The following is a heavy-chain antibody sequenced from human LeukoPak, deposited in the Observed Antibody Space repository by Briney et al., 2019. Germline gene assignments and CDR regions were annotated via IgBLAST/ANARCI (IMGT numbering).Heavy chain of an antibody. D-gene: IGHD3-22*01. V-gene: IGHV1-46*01. CDR3: ATGGHVRVYDSSAYYGHY. J-gene: IGHJ4*02. Sequence: ASVKVSCKASGYTFTSYYMYWVRQAPGQGLEWMGIINPNRGSTSYAQKFQGRVTMTRDMSTSTVYMELSRLRSEDTAVYYCATGGHVRVYDSSAYYGHYWGQGTLVTVSS. CDR2: INPNRGST. CDR1: GYTFTSYY.